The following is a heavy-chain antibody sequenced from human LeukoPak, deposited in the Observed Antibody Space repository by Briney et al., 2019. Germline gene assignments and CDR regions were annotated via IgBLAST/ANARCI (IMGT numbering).Heavy chain of an antibody. D-gene: IGHD2-15*01. CDR3: ARGYCSGGSCYWMDV. J-gene: IGHJ6*02. CDR2: INHSGST. Sequence: PSETLSLTCAVYGGSFSGYYWSWIRQPPGKGLEWIGEINHSGSTNYNPSLKSRVTISVDTSKNQFSLKLSSVTAADTAVYYCARGYCSGGSCYWMDVWGQGTTVTDS. CDR1: GGSFSGYY. V-gene: IGHV4-34*01.